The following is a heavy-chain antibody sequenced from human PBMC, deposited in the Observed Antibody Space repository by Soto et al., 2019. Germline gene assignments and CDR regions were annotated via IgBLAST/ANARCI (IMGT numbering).Heavy chain of an antibody. CDR3: ARDQGGQSGNFIFDN. CDR1: GFTFSDYV. J-gene: IGHJ4*02. Sequence: GGSLRLSCAASGFTFSDYVMHWVRQAPGKGLEWVAVIWYRGRDIFYADSVKGRFTISRDNSKNTLYLQLNSLRAEDTAVYYCARDQGGQSGNFIFDNWGQGTLVTVSS. D-gene: IGHD1-26*01. CDR2: IWYRGRDI. V-gene: IGHV3-33*01.